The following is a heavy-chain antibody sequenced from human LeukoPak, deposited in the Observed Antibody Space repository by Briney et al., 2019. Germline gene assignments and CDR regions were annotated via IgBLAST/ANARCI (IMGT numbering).Heavy chain of an antibody. J-gene: IGHJ3*02. Sequence: SVKVSCKASGDTLSSDAVNWVRQAPGQGLEWMGGIIPMFGTTIFAPKFQGRVTITTDESTSTAYMELSSLRSEDTAVYYCARAPNYDFWSGKSGENAFDIWGQGTMVTVSS. D-gene: IGHD3-3*01. V-gene: IGHV1-69*05. CDR2: IIPMFGTT. CDR1: GDTLSSDA. CDR3: ARAPNYDFWSGKSGENAFDI.